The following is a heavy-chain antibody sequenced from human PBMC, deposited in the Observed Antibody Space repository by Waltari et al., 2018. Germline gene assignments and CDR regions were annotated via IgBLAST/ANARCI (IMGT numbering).Heavy chain of an antibody. CDR2: INNSGST. CDR1: GGSFIGYS. V-gene: IGHV4-34*01. D-gene: IGHD3-16*02. CDR3: ARGRIGPFDY. J-gene: IGHJ4*02. Sequence: QVQLQQWVAGLLKPSETLSLTCAVYGGSFIGYSWSWIRQPPGKGLEWIGEINNSGSTNYNQCLKSRVTISVETSKNQFSLKLSSVTAADTAVDYCARGRIGPFDYWGQGTLVTVSS.